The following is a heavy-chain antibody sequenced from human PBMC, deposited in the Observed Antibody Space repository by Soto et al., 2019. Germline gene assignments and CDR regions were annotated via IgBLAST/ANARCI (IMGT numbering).Heavy chain of an antibody. D-gene: IGHD4-17*01. CDR2: ISGSGGGT. J-gene: IGHJ4*02. CDR1: GFTFSNYA. V-gene: IGHV3-23*01. CDR3: AKDSAMTTVTTACDY. Sequence: GGSLRLSCAASGFTFSNYAMNWVRQAPGKGLEWVSAISGSGGGTYYADSVKGRFTISSDNSKNTLYLQMNSLRAEDTAVYYCAKDSAMTTVTTACDYWGQGTLVTVSS.